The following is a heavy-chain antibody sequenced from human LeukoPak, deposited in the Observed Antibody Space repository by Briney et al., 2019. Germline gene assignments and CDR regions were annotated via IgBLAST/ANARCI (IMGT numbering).Heavy chain of an antibody. V-gene: IGHV3-13*04. CDR2: IGTAGDT. J-gene: IGHJ3*02. CDR1: GFTFSSYD. D-gene: IGHD3-10*01. CDR3: ARGTGITMVRGVIIIDAFDI. Sequence: GGSLRLSCAASGFTFSSYDMHWVRQATGKGLEWVSAIGTAGDTYYPGSVKGRFTISRENAKSSLYLQMNSLRAGDTAVYYCARGTGITMVRGVIIIDAFDIWGQGTMVTVSS.